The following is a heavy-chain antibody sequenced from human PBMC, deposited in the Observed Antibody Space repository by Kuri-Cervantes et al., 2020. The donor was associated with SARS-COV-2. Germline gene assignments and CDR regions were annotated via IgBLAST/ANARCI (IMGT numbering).Heavy chain of an antibody. CDR1: GGSFSGYY. CDR3: ARITPLSSIAPRPVLRYYYMNV. V-gene: IGHV4-34*01. Sequence: SETLSLTCAVYGGSFSGYYWSWIRQPPGKGLEWIGEINHSGSTNYNPSLKSRVTISVDTSKNQFSLKLSSVTAADTAVYYCARITPLSSIAPRPVLRYYYMNVWGKGTTVTVSS. J-gene: IGHJ6*03. D-gene: IGHD6-6*01. CDR2: INHSGST.